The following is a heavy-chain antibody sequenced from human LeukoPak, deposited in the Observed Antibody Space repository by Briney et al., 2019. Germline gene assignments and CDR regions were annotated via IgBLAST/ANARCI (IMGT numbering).Heavy chain of an antibody. CDR1: GGSFSGYY. J-gene: IGHJ4*02. CDR2: INHSGST. CDR3: ARGWGEQLVPSFDY. D-gene: IGHD6-6*01. Sequence: SETLSLTCAVYGGSFSGYYWSWIRQPPGKGLEWMGEINHSGSTNYNPSLKSRVTISVDTSKNQFSLKLSSVTAADTAVYYCARGWGEQLVPSFDYWGQGTLVTVSS. V-gene: IGHV4-34*01.